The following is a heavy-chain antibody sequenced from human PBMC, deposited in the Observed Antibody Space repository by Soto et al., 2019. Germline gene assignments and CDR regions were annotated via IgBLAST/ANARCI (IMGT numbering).Heavy chain of an antibody. Sequence: EVQLVESGGGLVQPGGSLRLSCAVSGFTFTTYWMTWVRQAPGKGLEWVANIKEDGTEKNYLDSVGGRFSISRDNAKNSLYLQMNSLRAEDTAIYYCARAGSENAYWGQGTLVTVSS. D-gene: IGHD3-10*01. V-gene: IGHV3-7*05. CDR3: ARAGSENAY. CDR2: IKEDGTEK. CDR1: GFTFTTYW. J-gene: IGHJ4*02.